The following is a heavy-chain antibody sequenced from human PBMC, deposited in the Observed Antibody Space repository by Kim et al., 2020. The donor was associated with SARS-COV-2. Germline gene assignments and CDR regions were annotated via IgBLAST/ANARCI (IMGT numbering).Heavy chain of an antibody. Sequence: KYYADSVKGRFTISRDNSKNTLYLQMNSLRAEDTAVYYCARLFSGNFDYWGQGTLVTVSS. J-gene: IGHJ4*02. CDR3: ARLFSGNFDY. CDR2: K. D-gene: IGHD1-26*01. V-gene: IGHV3-30*01.